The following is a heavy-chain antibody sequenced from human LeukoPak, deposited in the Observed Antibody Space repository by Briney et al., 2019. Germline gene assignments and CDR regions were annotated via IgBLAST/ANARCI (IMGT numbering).Heavy chain of an antibody. CDR3: ARDRYDYVWGSYRRPFHFDY. CDR2: ISGSGSTI. D-gene: IGHD3-16*02. V-gene: IGHV3-48*03. CDR1: GFTFSSYE. Sequence: GGSLRLSCAASGFTFSSYEMNWVRQAPGKGLEWVSYISGSGSTIYYADSVKGRFTISRDNAKNSLYLQMNSLRAEDTAVYYCARDRYDYVWGSYRRPFHFDYWGQGTLVTVSS. J-gene: IGHJ4*02.